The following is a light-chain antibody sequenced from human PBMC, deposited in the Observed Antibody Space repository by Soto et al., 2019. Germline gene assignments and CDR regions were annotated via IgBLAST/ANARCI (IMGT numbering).Light chain of an antibody. V-gene: IGKV3-20*01. CDR2: GAS. CDR1: QSVSSTF. Sequence: EIVLTQSPGTLSLSPGERATLSCRASQSVSSTFLAWYQQKPGQAPRLLISGASSRATGIPDRFSGSGSGTDFALTISRLEPEDFAVYYWQQYGVSPPWAFGQGTKVEIK. J-gene: IGKJ1*01. CDR3: QQYGVSPPWA.